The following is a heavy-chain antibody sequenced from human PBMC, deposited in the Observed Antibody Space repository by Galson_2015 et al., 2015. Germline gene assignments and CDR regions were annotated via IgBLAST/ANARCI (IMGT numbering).Heavy chain of an antibody. Sequence: SLRLSCAASGFTFDDYAMHWVRQAPGKGLEWVSGISWNSGSIGYADSVKGRFTISRDNAKNSLYLQMNSLRAEDTALYYCAKGLRYVGAFDIWGQGTMVTVSS. CDR2: ISWNSGSI. D-gene: IGHD3-9*01. CDR3: AKGLRYVGAFDI. J-gene: IGHJ3*02. CDR1: GFTFDDYA. V-gene: IGHV3-9*01.